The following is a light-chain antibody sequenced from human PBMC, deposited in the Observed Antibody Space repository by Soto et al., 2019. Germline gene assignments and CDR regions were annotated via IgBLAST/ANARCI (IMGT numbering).Light chain of an antibody. CDR3: QQYQNWPLIT. Sequence: EIVMTQSPATLSVSPGERATLSCRASQSVSSNLAWYQQKPGQAPRLLIYDASTRATGIPARFSGSGSGTEFTLTISSLQSEDFAVYYCQQYQNWPLITFGQGTRLEIK. V-gene: IGKV3D-15*01. CDR2: DAS. CDR1: QSVSSN. J-gene: IGKJ5*01.